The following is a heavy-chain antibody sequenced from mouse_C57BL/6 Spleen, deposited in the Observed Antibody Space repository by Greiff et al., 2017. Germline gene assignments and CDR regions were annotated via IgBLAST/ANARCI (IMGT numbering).Heavy chain of an antibody. CDR3: TRGGNYVWYFDV. CDR1: GYTFTSYW. D-gene: IGHD2-1*01. Sequence: QVHVKQPGAELVRPGSSVKLSCKASGYTFTSYWMPWVKQRPIQGLEWIGNIYPSDSETNYNQKFKDKATLTVDKSSSTASMQLSIRTSEDSAVYCCTRGGNYVWYFDVWGTGTTGTVSS. CDR2: IYPSDSET. V-gene: IGHV1-52*01. J-gene: IGHJ1*03.